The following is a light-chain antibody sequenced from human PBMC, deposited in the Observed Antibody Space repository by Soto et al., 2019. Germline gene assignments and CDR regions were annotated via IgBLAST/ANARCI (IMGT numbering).Light chain of an antibody. CDR3: QQSYSTPYT. CDR2: AAS. Sequence: DIQMTQSPSSLSASVGDRVTITCRASQSISSYLNCYQQKPGKAPKLLIYAASSFQSGVPSRFSGSGSGTDFTLTISSLQPEDFATYYCQQSYSTPYTFRQGTKLESK. V-gene: IGKV1-39*01. CDR1: QSISSY. J-gene: IGKJ2*01.